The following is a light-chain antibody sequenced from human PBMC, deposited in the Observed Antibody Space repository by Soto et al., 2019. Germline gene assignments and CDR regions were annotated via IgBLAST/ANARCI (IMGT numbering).Light chain of an antibody. Sequence: EIVLTQSPGTLSLSPGERATLSCRASQSVSVHLAWYQQNPGQAPRLLIYDASNRATGIPARFSGSGSGTDFTLTISSLEPEDFAVYHRVQRTTWPLTCGQGSNVEIK. CDR3: VQRTTWPLT. J-gene: IGKJ1*01. CDR2: DAS. V-gene: IGKV3-11*01. CDR1: QSVSVH.